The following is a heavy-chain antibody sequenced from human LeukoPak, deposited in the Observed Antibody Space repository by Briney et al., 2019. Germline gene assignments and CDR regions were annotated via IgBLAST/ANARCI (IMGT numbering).Heavy chain of an antibody. CDR1: GFTFNKYA. Sequence: GGSLRLSCAASGFTFNKYAMHWVRQTPGKGLEWVSGISWNSGSIGYAVSVKGRFTISRGNAKNSLYLQLNSLRAEDTALYYCAKASGLCSSTSCPPDYWGQGTLVTVSS. CDR2: ISWNSGSI. V-gene: IGHV3-9*01. J-gene: IGHJ4*02. CDR3: AKASGLCSSTSCPPDY. D-gene: IGHD2-2*01.